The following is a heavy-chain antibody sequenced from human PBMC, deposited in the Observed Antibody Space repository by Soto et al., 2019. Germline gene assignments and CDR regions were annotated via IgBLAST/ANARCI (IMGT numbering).Heavy chain of an antibody. CDR3: ARDPGIQLWLRDYYYGMDV. J-gene: IGHJ6*02. CDR1: GGSISSYY. V-gene: IGHV4-59*01. D-gene: IGHD5-18*01. CDR2: IYYSGST. Sequence: KASETLSLTCTVSGGSISSYYWSWIRQPPGKGLEWIGYIYYSGSTNYNPSLKSRVTISVDTSKNQFSLKLSSVTAADTAVYYCARDPGIQLWLRDYYYGMDVWGQGTTVTVSS.